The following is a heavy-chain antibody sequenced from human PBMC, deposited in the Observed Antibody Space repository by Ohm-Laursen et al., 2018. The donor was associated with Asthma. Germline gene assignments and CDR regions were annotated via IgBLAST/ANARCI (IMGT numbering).Heavy chain of an antibody. Sequence: SSVKVSCNASGYTFTSYDINWVRQATGQGLEWMGWMNPNSGNTGYAQKFQGRVTMTRNTSISTAYMELSSLRSEGTAVYYCARSITGTTVDFDYWGQGTLVTVSS. V-gene: IGHV1-8*01. D-gene: IGHD1-7*01. CDR3: ARSITGTTVDFDY. J-gene: IGHJ4*02. CDR2: MNPNSGNT. CDR1: GYTFTSYD.